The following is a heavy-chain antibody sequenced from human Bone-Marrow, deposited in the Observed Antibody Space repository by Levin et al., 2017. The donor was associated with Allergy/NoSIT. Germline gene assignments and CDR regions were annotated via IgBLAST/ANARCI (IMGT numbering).Heavy chain of an antibody. D-gene: IGHD1-1*01. J-gene: IGHJ4*02. V-gene: IGHV3-11*05. CDR3: GRGVQSPDS. Sequence: SCAASGFTFRDSYMSWIRQAPGKGLEWVSYISSGTSHRNYTDSVKGRFTISRDNAKNSVYLQMNSLRAEDTAIYYCGRGVQSPDSWGQGTLVTVSS. CDR1: GFTFRDSY. CDR2: ISSGTSHR.